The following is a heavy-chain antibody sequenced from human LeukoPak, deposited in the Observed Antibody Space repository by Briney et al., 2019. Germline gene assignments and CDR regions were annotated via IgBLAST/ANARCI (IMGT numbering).Heavy chain of an antibody. CDR2: IWYDGSNK. CDR3: ARDLDMVRGVIGY. D-gene: IGHD3-10*01. J-gene: IGHJ4*02. V-gene: IGHV3-33*01. Sequence: GGSLRLSCAASGFTFSSYGMHWVRQAPGKGLEWVALIWYDGSNKYYADSVKGRFTISRDNSKNTLYLQMNSLRAEDTAVYYCARDLDMVRGVIGYWGQGTLVTVSS. CDR1: GFTFSSYG.